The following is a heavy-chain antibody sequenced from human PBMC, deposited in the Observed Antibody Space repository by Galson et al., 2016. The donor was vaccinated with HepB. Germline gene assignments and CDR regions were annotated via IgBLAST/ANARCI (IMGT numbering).Heavy chain of an antibody. V-gene: IGHV1-69*02. J-gene: IGHJ3*02. CDR3: ARPSSGWANDAFDI. CDR1: GGTFTTYP. D-gene: IGHD6-19*01. Sequence: SGGTFTTYPITWVRQAPGQGPECLRRDIPLLGIPKYAQKFQGRLTITADKSTSTTYMELTSLRSEDTAVYYCARPSSGWANDAFDIWGQGTMVTASS. CDR2: DIPLLGIP.